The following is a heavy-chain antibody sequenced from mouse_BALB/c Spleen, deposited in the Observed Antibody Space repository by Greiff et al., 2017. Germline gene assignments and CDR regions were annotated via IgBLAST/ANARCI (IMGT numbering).Heavy chain of an antibody. CDR3: ARSYYRYDGAWFAY. CDR1: GYSITSDYA. D-gene: IGHD2-14*01. CDR2: ISYSGST. Sequence: EVKLVESGPGLVKPSQSLSLTCTVTGYSITSDYAWNWIRQFPGNKLEWMGYISYSGSTSYNPSLKSRISITRDTSKNQFFLQLNSVTTEDTATYYCARSYYRYDGAWFAYWGQGTLVTVSA. J-gene: IGHJ3*01. V-gene: IGHV3-2*02.